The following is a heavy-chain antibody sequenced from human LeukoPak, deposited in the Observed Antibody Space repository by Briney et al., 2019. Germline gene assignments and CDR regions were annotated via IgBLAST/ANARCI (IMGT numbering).Heavy chain of an antibody. Sequence: SETLSLTCAVYGGSFSGYYWSWIRQPPGKGLEWIGEINHSGSTNYNPSLKSRVTISVDTSKNQSSLKLSSVTAADTAVYYCARGLNDLVYYYYYYYMDVWGKGTTVTVSS. CDR2: INHSGST. V-gene: IGHV4-34*01. D-gene: IGHD6-6*01. J-gene: IGHJ6*03. CDR3: ARGLNDLVYYYYYYYMDV. CDR1: GGSFSGYY.